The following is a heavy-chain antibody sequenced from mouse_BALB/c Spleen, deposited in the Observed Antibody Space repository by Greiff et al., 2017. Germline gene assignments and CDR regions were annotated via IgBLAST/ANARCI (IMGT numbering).Heavy chain of an antibody. CDR3: AREWYGSSPFAY. Sequence: VKLMESGPGLVAPSQSLSITCTVSGFSLTSYGVHWVRQPPGKGLEWLGVIWAGGSTNYNSALMSRLSISKDNSKSQVFLKMNSLQTDDTAMYYCAREWYGSSPFAYWGQGTLVTVSA. J-gene: IGHJ3*01. CDR1: GFSLTSYG. CDR2: IWAGGST. D-gene: IGHD1-1*01. V-gene: IGHV2-9*02.